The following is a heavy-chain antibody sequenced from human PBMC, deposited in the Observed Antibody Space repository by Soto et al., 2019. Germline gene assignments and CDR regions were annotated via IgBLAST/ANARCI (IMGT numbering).Heavy chain of an antibody. CDR2: INPNSGGT. J-gene: IGHJ5*02. CDR1: GYTFTGYY. CDR3: ARDEPLSYYYDSSGYGGWFDP. Sequence: GASVKVSCKASGYTFTGYYMHWVRQAPGQGLEWMGWINPNSGGTNYAQKFQGRVTMTRDTSISTAYMELSRLRSDDTAVYYCARDEPLSYYYDSSGYGGWFDPWGKGTLVTVSS. V-gene: IGHV1-2*02. D-gene: IGHD3-22*01.